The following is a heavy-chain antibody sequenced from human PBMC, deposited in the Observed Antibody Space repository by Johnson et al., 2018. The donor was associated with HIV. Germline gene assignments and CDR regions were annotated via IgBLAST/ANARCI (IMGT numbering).Heavy chain of an antibody. Sequence: VQLVESGGGVVQPGRSLRLSCAASGFTFSSYGMHWVRQAPGKGLEWVAVISYDGSNKYYADSVKGRFTISRDNSKNTLYLQMNSLRAEDTAVYFCARAINDAFDIWGQGTMVTVSS. CDR1: GFTFSSYG. CDR3: ARAINDAFDI. CDR2: ISYDGSNK. V-gene: IGHV3-30*03. J-gene: IGHJ3*02.